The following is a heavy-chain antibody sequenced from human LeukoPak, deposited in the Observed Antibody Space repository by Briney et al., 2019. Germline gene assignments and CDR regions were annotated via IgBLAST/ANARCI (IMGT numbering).Heavy chain of an antibody. V-gene: IGHV3-7*01. CDR1: GFSFNTYW. D-gene: IGHD1-1*01. Sequence: GGSLRLSCAASGFSFNTYWMSWVRQAPGKGLEWVANIKPDGSEKYYVDSVKGRFTISRDNAKNSMYLQMNSLRVEDTAVYYCARGHTTLAPGGQGTLVTVSS. J-gene: IGHJ4*02. CDR3: ARGHTTLAP. CDR2: IKPDGSEK.